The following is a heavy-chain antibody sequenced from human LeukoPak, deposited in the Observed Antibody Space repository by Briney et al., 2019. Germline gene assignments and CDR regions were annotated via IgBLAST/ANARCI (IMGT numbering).Heavy chain of an antibody. Sequence: ASVKVSCKASGYSFTDYYIHWVRQAPGQGLEGMGIINPSAGDTTYAQKFQGRVTMTRDTSTSTVYMELSSLRSDDTAVYYCARERIGYDGSALRFDPWGQGTLVTVSS. CDR1: GYSFTDYY. V-gene: IGHV1-46*01. D-gene: IGHD3-22*01. J-gene: IGHJ5*02. CDR3: ARERIGYDGSALRFDP. CDR2: INPSAGDT.